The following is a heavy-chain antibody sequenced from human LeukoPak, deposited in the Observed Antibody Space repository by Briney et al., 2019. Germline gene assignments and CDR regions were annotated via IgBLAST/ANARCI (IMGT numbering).Heavy chain of an antibody. CDR1: GFTVSSNS. Sequence: PGGSLRLSCTVSGFTVSSNSMSWVRQAPGKGVEWVSFIYSGGNTLYPDSVKGRFTISRDNSKNTLYLQMNSLRAEDTAVYYCAREGPHTAMVMRLDVWGKGTTVTVSS. CDR3: AREGPHTAMVMRLDV. D-gene: IGHD5-18*01. J-gene: IGHJ6*04. V-gene: IGHV3-53*01. CDR2: IYSGGNT.